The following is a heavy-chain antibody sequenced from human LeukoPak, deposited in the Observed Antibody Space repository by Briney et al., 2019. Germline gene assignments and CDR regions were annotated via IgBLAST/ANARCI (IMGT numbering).Heavy chain of an antibody. D-gene: IGHD6-13*01. J-gene: IGHJ5*02. V-gene: IGHV4-34*01. CDR1: GGSFSGYY. CDR3: AREGSYSSSWFGGNWFDP. CDR2: INHSGST. Sequence: SETLSLTCAVYGGSFSGYYWSWIRQPPGKGLEWIGEINHSGSTNYNPSLKSRVTISVDTSKNQFSLKLSSVTAAGTAVYYCAREGSYSSSWFGGNWFDPWGQGTLVTVSS.